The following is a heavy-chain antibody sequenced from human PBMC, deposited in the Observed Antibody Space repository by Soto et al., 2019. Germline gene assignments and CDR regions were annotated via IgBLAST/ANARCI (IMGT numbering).Heavy chain of an antibody. CDR1: SDSISSYY. D-gene: IGHD6-13*01. Sequence: SETLSLTCTVSSDSISSYYWSWIRQPPGKRLEWIGYISYSGSTDYNPFLKSRVTISGDTSKNQFSPKVSSVTAADTAVYYCARGTSWQLPFDYWGQGTLVTVSS. J-gene: IGHJ4*02. CDR2: ISYSGST. CDR3: ARGTSWQLPFDY. V-gene: IGHV4-59*01.